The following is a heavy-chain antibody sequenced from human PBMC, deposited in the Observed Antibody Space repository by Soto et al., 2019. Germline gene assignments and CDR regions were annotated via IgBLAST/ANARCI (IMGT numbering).Heavy chain of an antibody. J-gene: IGHJ4*02. CDR1: GDSFAVYG. CDR2: IYPGDSDT. D-gene: IGHD1-1*01. Sequence: PGESLQISCGVSGDSFAVYGSRWVRQIPGKGLEWMGIIYPGDSDTRYSPSFQGQVTISADKSISTVYLQWSSLKASDTAIYYWARQEGAANYYLDYWGQGTLAT. CDR3: ARQEGAANYYLDY. V-gene: IGHV5-51*01.